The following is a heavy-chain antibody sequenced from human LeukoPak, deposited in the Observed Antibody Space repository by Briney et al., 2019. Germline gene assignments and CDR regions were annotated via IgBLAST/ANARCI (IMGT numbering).Heavy chain of an antibody. Sequence: SETLSLTCAVYGGSFSGYYWSWIRQPPGKGLEWIGEINHSGSTNYNPSLKSRVTISVDTSKNQFSLKLSSVTAADTAVYYCARARRERITIFGVVTTYYYYMDVWGKGTTVTVSS. CDR2: INHSGST. CDR1: GGSFSGYY. V-gene: IGHV4-34*01. D-gene: IGHD3-3*01. J-gene: IGHJ6*03. CDR3: ARARRERITIFGVVTTYYYYMDV.